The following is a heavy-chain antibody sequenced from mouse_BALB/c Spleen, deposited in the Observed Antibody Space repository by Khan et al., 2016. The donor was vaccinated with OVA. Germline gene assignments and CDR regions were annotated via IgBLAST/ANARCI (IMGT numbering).Heavy chain of an antibody. Sequence: VQLKESGPGLVKPSQSLSLTCTVTGYSITSGYAWNWIRQFPGNKLEWMGYISYSDVTNYNPSLKSRTSITRDTSKNQFFLQLNSVTTEDTATYYCARGNYYGYYFDYWGQGTTLTVSS. CDR3: ARGNYYGYYFDY. CDR1: GYSITSGYA. CDR2: ISYSDVT. J-gene: IGHJ2*01. V-gene: IGHV3-2*02. D-gene: IGHD1-1*01.